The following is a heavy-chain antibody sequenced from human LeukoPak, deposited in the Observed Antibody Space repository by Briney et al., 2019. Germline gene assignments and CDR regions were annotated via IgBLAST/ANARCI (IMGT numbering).Heavy chain of an antibody. V-gene: IGHV3-21*01. CDR2: ISSSSSYI. CDR1: GFTFSSYA. J-gene: IGHJ4*02. D-gene: IGHD7-27*01. CDR3: ASVQLGIFDY. Sequence: GGSLRLSCAASGFTFSSYAMSWVRQAPGKGLEWVSSISSSSSYIYYADSVKGRFTISRDNAKNSLYLQMNSLRAEDTAVYYCASVQLGIFDYWGQGTLVTVSS.